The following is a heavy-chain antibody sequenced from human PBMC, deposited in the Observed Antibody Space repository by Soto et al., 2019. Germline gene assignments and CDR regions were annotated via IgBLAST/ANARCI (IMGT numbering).Heavy chain of an antibody. J-gene: IGHJ4*02. Sequence: ESGGGVVQPGRSLRLSCAASGFTFSSYAMHWVRQAPGKGLEWVAVISYDGSNKYYADSVKGRFTISRDNSKNTLYLQMNSLRAEDTAVYYCASRDYGDYVLDYWGQGTLVTVSS. D-gene: IGHD4-17*01. CDR2: ISYDGSNK. CDR3: ASRDYGDYVLDY. CDR1: GFTFSSYA. V-gene: IGHV3-30-3*01.